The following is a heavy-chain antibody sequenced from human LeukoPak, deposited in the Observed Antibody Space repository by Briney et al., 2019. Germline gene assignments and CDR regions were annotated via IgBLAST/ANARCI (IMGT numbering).Heavy chain of an antibody. CDR2: INHSGST. J-gene: IGHJ4*02. Sequence: SETLSLTCAVYGGSFSGYYWSWIREPPGKGLEWIGEINHSGSTNYNPSLKSRVTISVDASKNQFSLNLRSVTAADTAVYYCARGRYSFAYWGQGTLVTVS. CDR1: GGSFSGYY. CDR3: ARGRYSFAY. D-gene: IGHD5-18*01. V-gene: IGHV4-34*01.